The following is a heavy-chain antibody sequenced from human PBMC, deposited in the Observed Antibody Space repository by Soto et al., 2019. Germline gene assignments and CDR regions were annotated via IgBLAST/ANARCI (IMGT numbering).Heavy chain of an antibody. CDR3: ARHITIFGVGAVGAWFDP. CDR2: IYTSGSP. J-gene: IGHJ5*02. Sequence: QVQLQESGPGLVKPSETLSLTCTVSGGSISSYYWSWIRQPAGKGLEWIGRIYTSGSPNYNPSLKSRVTMYVDTSKNLFSMKPSSVTAADTAVYYGARHITIFGVGAVGAWFDPWGHGTRVTVSS. V-gene: IGHV4-4*07. CDR1: GGSISSYY. D-gene: IGHD3-3*01.